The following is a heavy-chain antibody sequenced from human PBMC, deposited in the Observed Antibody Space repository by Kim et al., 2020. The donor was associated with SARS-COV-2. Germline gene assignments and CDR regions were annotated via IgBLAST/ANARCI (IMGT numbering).Heavy chain of an antibody. D-gene: IGHD3-10*01. CDR1: GGSISSSSYY. Sequence: SETLSLTCTVSGGSISSSSYYWGWIRQPPGKGLEWIGSIYYSGSTYYNPSLKSRVTISVDTSKNQFSLKLSSVTAADTAVYYCVRGLLESWDDNDAFDIWGQGTMVTVSS. V-gene: IGHV4-39*07. CDR2: IYYSGST. J-gene: IGHJ3*02. CDR3: VRGLLESWDDNDAFDI.